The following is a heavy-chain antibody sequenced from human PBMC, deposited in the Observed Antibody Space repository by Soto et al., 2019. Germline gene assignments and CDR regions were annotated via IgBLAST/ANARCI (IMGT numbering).Heavy chain of an antibody. Sequence: QITLKESGPALVKPTQTLTLTCSFSGFSFSSSGVGVGWILQPPGKALEWLALIYWDDERWFSQSLQSRLTVTKDTSKRQVIITLTNVAPVDTATYYCEYRSGYCHFQNCNGSYAMDVWGQGSTVTVS. J-gene: IGHJ6*02. CDR3: EYRSGYCHFQNCNGSYAMDV. CDR2: IYWDDER. CDR1: GFSFSSSGVG. V-gene: IGHV2-5*02. D-gene: IGHD2-15*01.